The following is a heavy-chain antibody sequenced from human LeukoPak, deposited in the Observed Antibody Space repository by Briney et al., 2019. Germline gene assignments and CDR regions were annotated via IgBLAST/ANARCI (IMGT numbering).Heavy chain of an antibody. V-gene: IGHV1-18*01. CDR2: ISSYNGNT. Sequence: ASVKVSCKASGGTFSSYAINWVRQAPGQGLEWMGWISSYNGNTNYAQKLQGGVTMATDTSTSTAYMELRSLRSDDTAVYYCARDGYCSSTSCSGLNWFDPWGQGTLVIVSS. D-gene: IGHD2-2*03. J-gene: IGHJ5*02. CDR3: ARDGYCSSTSCSGLNWFDP. CDR1: GGTFSSYA.